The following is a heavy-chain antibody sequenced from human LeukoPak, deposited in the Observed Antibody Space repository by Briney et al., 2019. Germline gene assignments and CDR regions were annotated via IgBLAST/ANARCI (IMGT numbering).Heavy chain of an antibody. D-gene: IGHD1-26*01. CDR3: AKDGPLVGPYYFDY. V-gene: IGHV3-23*01. Sequence: GGSLRLSCAASGFTFTSYAMNWVRQAPGKGLEWISAISGSGVSTYYADSVKGRFTISRDNSKNMLYLQMNSLRAEDTAVYYCAKDGPLVGPYYFDYWGQGTLVTVSS. J-gene: IGHJ4*02. CDR1: GFTFTSYA. CDR2: ISGSGVST.